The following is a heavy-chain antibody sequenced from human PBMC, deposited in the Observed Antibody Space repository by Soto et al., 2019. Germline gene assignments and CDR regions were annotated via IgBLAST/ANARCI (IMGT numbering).Heavy chain of an antibody. CDR1: GGSISSSNW. V-gene: IGHV4-4*02. Sequence: SETLSLTCAVAGGSISSSNWWSWVRQPPGKGLEWIGEIYHSGSTYYNPSLKSRVTISVDTSKNQFSLKLSSVTAADTAVYYCARDRDCSGGSCHGWFDPWGQGTLVTVSS. D-gene: IGHD2-15*01. CDR2: IYHSGST. J-gene: IGHJ5*02. CDR3: ARDRDCSGGSCHGWFDP.